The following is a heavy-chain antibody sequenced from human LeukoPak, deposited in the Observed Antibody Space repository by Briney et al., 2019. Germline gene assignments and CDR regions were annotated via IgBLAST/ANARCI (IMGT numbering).Heavy chain of an antibody. CDR1: GGSISSGGYY. Sequence: PSETLSLTCNISGGSISSGGYYWSWIRQHPGTGLEWIGYIYYRGSTYYNPSLKSRVTLSVDTSKNQFSLKLSSVTAADTAVYYCARAHYDTSGYYHYYFDYWGQGTLVTVSS. V-gene: IGHV4-31*03. J-gene: IGHJ4*02. CDR3: ARAHYDTSGYYHYYFDY. CDR2: IYYRGST. D-gene: IGHD3-22*01.